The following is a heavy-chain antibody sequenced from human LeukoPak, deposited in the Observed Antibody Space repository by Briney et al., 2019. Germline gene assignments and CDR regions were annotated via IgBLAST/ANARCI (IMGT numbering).Heavy chain of an antibody. V-gene: IGHV3-21*01. J-gene: IGHJ6*02. CDR2: ISSRGSYI. CDR1: GFTFSSYS. Sequence: PGRSLRLSCAASGFTFSSYSMNWVRQALGKGLEWVSSISSRGSYIYYADSVKGRFTISRDNAKNSLYLQMNSLRAEDTAVYYCARTLVDTGSTYYYYGMDVWGQGTTVTVSS. CDR3: ARTLVDTGSTYYYYGMDV. D-gene: IGHD5-18*01.